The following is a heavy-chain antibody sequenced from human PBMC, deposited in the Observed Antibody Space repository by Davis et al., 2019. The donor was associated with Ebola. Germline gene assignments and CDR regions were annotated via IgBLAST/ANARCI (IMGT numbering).Heavy chain of an antibody. CDR1: GGSISSYH. CDR2: IYSGGST. J-gene: IGHJ6*02. Sequence: PGGSLRLSCTVSGGSISSYHWSWVRQAPGKGLEWVSVIYSGGSTYYADSVKGRFTISRDNSKNTLYLQMNSLRAEDTAVYYCARGYHTIVPPRYGGMDVWGQGTTVTVSS. D-gene: IGHD2-2*01. CDR3: ARGYHTIVPPRYGGMDV. V-gene: IGHV3-53*01.